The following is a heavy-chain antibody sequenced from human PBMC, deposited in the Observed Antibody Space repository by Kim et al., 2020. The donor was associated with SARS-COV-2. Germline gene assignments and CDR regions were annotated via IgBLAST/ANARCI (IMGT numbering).Heavy chain of an antibody. V-gene: IGHV4-31*03. CDR1: GGSISSGGYY. D-gene: IGHD3-22*01. Sequence: SETLSLTCTVSGGSISSGGYYWSWIRQHPGKGLEWIGYIYYSGSTYYNPSLKSRVTISVDTSKNQFSLKLSSVTAADTAVYYCARDGAYYYDSSGPLIGYYYGMDVWGQGTTVTVSS. J-gene: IGHJ6*02. CDR3: ARDGAYYYDSSGPLIGYYYGMDV. CDR2: IYYSGST.